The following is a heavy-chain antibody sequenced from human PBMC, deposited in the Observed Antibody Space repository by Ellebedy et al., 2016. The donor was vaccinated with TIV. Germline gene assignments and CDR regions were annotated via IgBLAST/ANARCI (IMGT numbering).Heavy chain of an antibody. CDR3: AKRLELRRVPDY. CDR1: GFTFTNYA. D-gene: IGHD1-7*01. Sequence: GESLKISCAASGFTFTNYAMGWVRQAPGKGLEWVSVISASGFSTYYADSVKGRFTISRDDSKNTLYLQMNSLRAEDTAVYYCAKRLELRRVPDYWGQGTLVTVSS. J-gene: IGHJ4*02. CDR2: ISASGFST. V-gene: IGHV3-23*01.